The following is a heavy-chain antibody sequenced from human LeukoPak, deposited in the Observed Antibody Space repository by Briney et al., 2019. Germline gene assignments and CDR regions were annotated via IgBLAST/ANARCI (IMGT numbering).Heavy chain of an antibody. Sequence: GGSLRLSCAASGFTFSSYSMNWVRQAPGKGLEWVSHISSSGSTIYYADSVKGRFTISRDNAKNSLYLQMNSLRAEDTAVYYCARGSCSSTSCYLRYNWFDPWGQGTLVTVSS. CDR3: ARGSCSSTSCYLRYNWFDP. D-gene: IGHD2-2*01. J-gene: IGHJ5*02. CDR1: GFTFSSYS. CDR2: ISSSGSTI. V-gene: IGHV3-48*04.